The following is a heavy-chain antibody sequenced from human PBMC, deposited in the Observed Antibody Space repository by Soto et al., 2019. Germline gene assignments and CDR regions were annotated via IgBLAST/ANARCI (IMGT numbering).Heavy chain of an antibody. Sequence: PGGSLRLSCAASGFTFSSYEMNWVRQAPGKGLEWVSYISSSGSTIYYADSVKGRFTISRDNAKNSLYLQMNSLRAEDTAVYYCARVSGFHFDYWGQGTLVTVSS. CDR3: ARVSGFHFDY. J-gene: IGHJ4*02. CDR1: GFTFSSYE. CDR2: ISSSGSTI. V-gene: IGHV3-48*03. D-gene: IGHD5-12*01.